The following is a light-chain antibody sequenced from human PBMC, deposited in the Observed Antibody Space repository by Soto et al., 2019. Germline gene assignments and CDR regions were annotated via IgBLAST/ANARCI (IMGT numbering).Light chain of an antibody. J-gene: IGLJ3*02. CDR2: STS. CDR1: TGAVTRGYY. Sequence: QAVVTQEHSLNVSPGGTVTPTCASSTGAVTRGYYPNWFQQKPGQAPRALIYSTSNKHPWTPARFSGSLLGGKAALTLSGVQPEDEAEYYCLLYYGGAQPWVFGGGTKVTVL. CDR3: LLYYGGAQPWV. V-gene: IGLV7-43*01.